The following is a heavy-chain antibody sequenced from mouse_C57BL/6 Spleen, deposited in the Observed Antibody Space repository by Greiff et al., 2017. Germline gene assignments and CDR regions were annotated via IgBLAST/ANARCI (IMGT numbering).Heavy chain of an antibody. CDR1: GYTFTSYW. CDR2: IHPNSGST. D-gene: IGHD3-1*01. CDR3: ASSDFSPAYYALGY. V-gene: IGHV1-64*01. Sequence: QVQLQQSGAELVKPGASVKLSCKASGYTFTSYWMHWVKQRPGQGLEWIGMIHPNSGSTNYNEKFKSKATMTVDKSSSTAYMQLSSLTYEDSAVYYCASSDFSPAYYALGYWGQGTSVTVSA. J-gene: IGHJ4*01.